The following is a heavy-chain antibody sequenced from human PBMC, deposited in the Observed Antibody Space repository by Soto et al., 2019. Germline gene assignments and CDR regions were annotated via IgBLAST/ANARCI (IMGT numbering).Heavy chain of an antibody. CDR2: LSWNSGTV. D-gene: IGHD2-8*02. Sequence: EVQLVESGGGLVQPGRSLRLSCAASGFTFDDYAMHWVRQAPGKGLEWVSGLSWNSGTVGYADSVKGRFTISRDNAKKFLYLQMNSLRAEDTALYYCAKDRSVYCTGARCERRDYFYYYGMDVWGQGTTVTVSS. CDR3: AKDRSVYCTGARCERRDYFYYYGMDV. V-gene: IGHV3-9*01. CDR1: GFTFDDYA. J-gene: IGHJ6*02.